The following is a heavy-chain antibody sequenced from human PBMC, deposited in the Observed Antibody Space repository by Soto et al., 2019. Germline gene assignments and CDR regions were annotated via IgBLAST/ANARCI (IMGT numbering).Heavy chain of an antibody. J-gene: IGHJ6*02. CDR1: GFTFSNAW. D-gene: IGHD6-13*01. Sequence: GGSLRLSCAASGFTFSNAWMSWVRQAPGKGLEWVGRIKSKTDGGTTDYAAPVKGRFTISRDDSKNTLYLQMNSLKTEDTAVYYCTVNQQMAYYYYSYGMHVWGQGTTATVSS. V-gene: IGHV3-15*01. CDR2: IKSKTDGGTT. CDR3: TVNQQMAYYYYSYGMHV.